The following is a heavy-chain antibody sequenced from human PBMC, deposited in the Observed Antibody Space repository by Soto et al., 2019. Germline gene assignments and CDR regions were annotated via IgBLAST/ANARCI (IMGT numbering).Heavy chain of an antibody. Sequence: PSETLSLTCTVSGGSISSGGYYWSWIRQHPGKGLEWIGYIYYSGSTYYNPSLKSRVTISVDRSKNQFSLKLSSVTAADTAVYYCARAMTTVTTIDYWGQGTLVTVSS. V-gene: IGHV4-31*03. J-gene: IGHJ4*02. CDR2: IYYSGST. D-gene: IGHD4-17*01. CDR3: ARAMTTVTTIDY. CDR1: GGSISSGGYY.